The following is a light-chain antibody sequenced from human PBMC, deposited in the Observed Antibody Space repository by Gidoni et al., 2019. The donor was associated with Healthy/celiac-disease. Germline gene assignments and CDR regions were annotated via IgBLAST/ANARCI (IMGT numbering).Light chain of an antibody. Sequence: QSVLTPPPSVSGAPGQRVTISCTGSSSNIGAGYDVHWYQQRPGTAPKLLLYGNSNRPSGVPDRFSGSKSGTSASLAITGLQAEDEADYYCQSYDSSLSGSWVFGGGTKLTVL. CDR1: SSNIGAGYD. J-gene: IGLJ3*02. V-gene: IGLV1-40*01. CDR3: QSYDSSLSGSWV. CDR2: GNS.